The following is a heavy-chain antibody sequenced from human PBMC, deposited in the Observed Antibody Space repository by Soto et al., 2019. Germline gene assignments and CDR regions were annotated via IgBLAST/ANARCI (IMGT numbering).Heavy chain of an antibody. CDR2: ISYDGSNK. CDR3: AKDRGDLVVVAATVDY. V-gene: IGHV3-30*18. J-gene: IGHJ4*02. Sequence: QVQLVESGGGVVQPGRSLRLSCAASGFTFSSYGMHWVRQAPGKGLEWVAVISYDGSNKYYADSVKGRFTISRDNSKNTLYLQMNSLRAEETAVYYCAKDRGDLVVVAATVDYWGQGTLVTVSS. D-gene: IGHD2-15*01. CDR1: GFTFSSYG.